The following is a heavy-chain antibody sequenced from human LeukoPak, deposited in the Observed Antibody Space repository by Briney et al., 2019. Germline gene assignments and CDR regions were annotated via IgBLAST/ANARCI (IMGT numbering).Heavy chain of an antibody. V-gene: IGHV1-8*01. D-gene: IGHD3-9*01. CDR3: ARGRGSYYDILTGYYPSYYGMDV. Sequence: ASVKVSCTASGYTFTSYDINWVRQATGQGLEWMGWMNPNSGNTGYAQKFQGRVTMTRNTSISTAYMELSSLRSEDTAVYYCARGRGSYYDILTGYYPSYYGMDVWGQGTTVTVSS. CDR2: MNPNSGNT. CDR1: GYTFTSYD. J-gene: IGHJ6*02.